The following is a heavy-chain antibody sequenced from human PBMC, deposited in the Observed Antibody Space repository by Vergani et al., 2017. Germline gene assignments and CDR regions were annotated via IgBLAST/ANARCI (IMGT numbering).Heavy chain of an antibody. V-gene: IGHV3-11*06. J-gene: IGHJ4*02. CDR3: ARRYCSGGSCYPDY. Sequence: QVQLVESGGGLVKPGGSLRLSCAASGFTFSDYYMSWIRQAPGKGLEWVSYISSSSSYTNYADSVKGRFTISRENAKNSLYLQMNSLRAEDTAVYYCARRYCSGGSCYPDYWGQGTLVTVSS. CDR2: ISSSSSYT. D-gene: IGHD2-15*01. CDR1: GFTFSDYY.